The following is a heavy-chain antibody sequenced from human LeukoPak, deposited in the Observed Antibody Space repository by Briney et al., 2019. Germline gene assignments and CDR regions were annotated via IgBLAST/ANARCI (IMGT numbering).Heavy chain of an antibody. CDR2: INSNSGGT. V-gene: IGHV1-2*02. J-gene: IGHJ4*02. CDR1: GYTFTGYY. D-gene: IGHD3-22*01. Sequence: ASVTVSCKSSGYTFTGYYVHWVRQAPGQGLEWVGCINSNSGGTHYAQNFQGRVTMTRDTSISTAHMELSRLRSDDTAVCYCARVPYYYQSSGYLDYWGQGTLVTVSS. CDR3: ARVPYYYQSSGYLDY.